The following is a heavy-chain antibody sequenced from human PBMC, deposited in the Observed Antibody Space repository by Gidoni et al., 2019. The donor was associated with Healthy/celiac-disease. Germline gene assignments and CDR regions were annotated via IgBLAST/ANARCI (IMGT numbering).Heavy chain of an antibody. CDR3: AKDDSHGPVARHFDY. CDR1: GFTFSSYG. CDR2: ISYDGSNK. J-gene: IGHJ4*02. D-gene: IGHD6-19*01. V-gene: IGHV3-30*18. Sequence: QVQLVESGGGVVQPGRSLRLYCAASGFTFSSYGMHWVRQAPGKGLEWVAVISYDGSNKYYADSVKGRFTISRDNSKNTLYLQMNSLRAEDTAVYYCAKDDSHGPVARHFDYWGQGTLVTVSS.